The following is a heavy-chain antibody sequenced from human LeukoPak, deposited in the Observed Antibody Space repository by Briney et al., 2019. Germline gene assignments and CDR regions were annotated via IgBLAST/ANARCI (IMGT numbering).Heavy chain of an antibody. Sequence: WVRQAPGQGLEWMGWTYYRSKWYNDYAVSVKSRITINPDTSKNQFSLQLNSVTPEDTAVYYCARDGGNTGAYFDYWGQGTLVTVSS. J-gene: IGHJ4*02. CDR2: TYYRSKWYN. D-gene: IGHD6-25*01. V-gene: IGHV6-1*01. CDR3: ARDGGNTGAYFDY.